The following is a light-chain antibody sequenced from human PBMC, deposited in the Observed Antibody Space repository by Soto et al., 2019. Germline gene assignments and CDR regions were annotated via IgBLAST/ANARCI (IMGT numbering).Light chain of an antibody. Sequence: ERVMKQSPATMSVSPGERATLSCRASQSVSSNLAWYQQKPGQPPRLLIYGASTRATGIPARFSGSGSGTEFTLTISSLQSEDFAVYYCQHYSNWPPWTFGQGTKVEIK. CDR3: QHYSNWPPWT. CDR1: QSVSSN. CDR2: GAS. J-gene: IGKJ1*01. V-gene: IGKV3-15*01.